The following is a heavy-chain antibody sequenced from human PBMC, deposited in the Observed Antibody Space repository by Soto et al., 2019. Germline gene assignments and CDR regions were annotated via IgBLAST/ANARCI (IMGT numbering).Heavy chain of an antibody. V-gene: IGHV3-72*01. Sequence: EVQLVESGGGLVQPGGSLRLSCAASGFTFSDHYMDWVRQAPGKGLEWVGRTRNKANSYTTEYAASVKGRFTISRDDSKNSLYLQMNSLKTEDTAVYYCARVGGDPFDYWGQGTLVTVSS. D-gene: IGHD4-17*01. CDR3: ARVGGDPFDY. CDR2: TRNKANSYTT. CDR1: GFTFSDHY. J-gene: IGHJ4*02.